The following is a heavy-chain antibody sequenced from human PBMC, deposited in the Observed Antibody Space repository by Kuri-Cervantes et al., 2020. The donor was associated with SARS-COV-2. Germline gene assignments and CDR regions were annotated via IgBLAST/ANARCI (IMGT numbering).Heavy chain of an antibody. J-gene: IGHJ6*02. Sequence: GGSLRLSCAASGFTFSSYATHWVRQAPGKGLEWVAVISYDGSSKYYADSVKGRFTISRDNSKNTLYLQMNSLRAEDTAVYYCARCIAAAGTYYYYGMDVWGQGTTVTVSS. CDR1: GFTFSSYA. V-gene: IGHV3-30-3*01. CDR2: ISYDGSSK. CDR3: ARCIAAAGTYYYYGMDV. D-gene: IGHD6-13*01.